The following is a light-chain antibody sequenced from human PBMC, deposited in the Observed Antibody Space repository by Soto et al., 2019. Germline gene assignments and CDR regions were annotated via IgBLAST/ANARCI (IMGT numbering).Light chain of an antibody. J-gene: IGLJ1*01. V-gene: IGLV1-47*01. CDR2: RNN. CDR3: AGWDDSLSGFYV. CDR1: SSDFGTNY. Sequence: QSVLTQPPSVSGTPGQWITISCSGSSSDFGTNYVYWYQQLPGAAPKLLIYRNNQRPSGVPDRFSGSKSGTSASLAISGLRSEDEAEYHCAGWDDSLSGFYVFGTGTKVT.